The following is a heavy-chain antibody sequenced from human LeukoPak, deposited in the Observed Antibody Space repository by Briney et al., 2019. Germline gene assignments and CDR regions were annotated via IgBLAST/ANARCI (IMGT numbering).Heavy chain of an antibody. CDR3: ARRYYYGSGSYNRKLDY. CDR1: GGSISSSGYY. J-gene: IGHJ4*02. V-gene: IGHV4-39*07. D-gene: IGHD3-10*01. CDR2: IYYSGST. Sequence: SETLSLTCTVSGGSISSSGYYWGWIRQPPGKGLEWIGSIYYSGSTYYNPSLKSRVSMSVDTSKNQFSLKLSSVTAADTAVYYCARRYYYGSGSYNRKLDYWGQGTLVTVSS.